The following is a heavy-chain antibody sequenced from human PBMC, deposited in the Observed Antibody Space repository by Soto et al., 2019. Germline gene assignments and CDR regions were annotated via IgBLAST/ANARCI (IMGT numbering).Heavy chain of an antibody. CDR2: IIPIFGTA. V-gene: IGHV1-69*13. Sequence: SVKVSCKASGGTFSSYAISWVRQAPGQGLERMGGIIPIFGTANYAQKFQGRVTITADESTSTAYMELSSLRSEDTAVYYCVRQNSADYDILTGSIDYWGQGTLVTVSS. D-gene: IGHD3-9*01. CDR3: VRQNSADYDILTGSIDY. CDR1: GGTFSSYA. J-gene: IGHJ4*02.